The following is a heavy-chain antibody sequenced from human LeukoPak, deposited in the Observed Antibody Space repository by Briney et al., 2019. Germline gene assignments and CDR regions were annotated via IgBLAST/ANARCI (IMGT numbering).Heavy chain of an antibody. Sequence: GEPLRLSCAASGFTFSKYGMHWVRQAPGKGLEWVAVIWYDGSNEYYADSVKGRFTISRDNSKNTLHLQMNSLRAEDTAVYYCTRQTAAYPLYYFDYWGQGTLVTVSS. CDR3: TRQTAAYPLYYFDY. V-gene: IGHV3-33*01. D-gene: IGHD6-13*01. CDR2: IWYDGSNE. J-gene: IGHJ4*02. CDR1: GFTFSKYG.